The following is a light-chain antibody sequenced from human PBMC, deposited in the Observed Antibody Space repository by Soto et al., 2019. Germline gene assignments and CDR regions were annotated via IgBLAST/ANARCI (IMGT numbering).Light chain of an antibody. CDR3: LLSYRGAWV. V-gene: IGLV7-46*01. CDR1: TGAVTSGHY. Sequence: QAVVTQEPSLTVSPGGTVTLTCGSSTGAVTSGHYPYWFQQKPGQAPSTLIYDTNNKHSWTPARFSGSLLGGKAALTLSGAQPEDEAEYYCLLSYRGAWVFGGGTKLTVL. CDR2: DTN. J-gene: IGLJ3*02.